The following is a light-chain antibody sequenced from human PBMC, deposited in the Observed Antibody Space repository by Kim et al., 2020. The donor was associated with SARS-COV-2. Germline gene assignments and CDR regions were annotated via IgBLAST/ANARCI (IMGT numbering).Light chain of an antibody. J-gene: IGKJ1*01. Sequence: SQGERATPGRRGRRSVGYFLAWYQQTPGQGTRLLRHGADTRATGVPARFSGGGAGKEFTIIISSVQAEDFAVYHCQQYDNWPGTFGQGTKVDIK. V-gene: IGKV3-15*01. CDR1: RSVGYF. CDR2: GAD. CDR3: QQYDNWPGT.